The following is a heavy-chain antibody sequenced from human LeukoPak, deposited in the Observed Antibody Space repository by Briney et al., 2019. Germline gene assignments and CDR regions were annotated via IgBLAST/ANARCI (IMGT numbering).Heavy chain of an antibody. D-gene: IGHD6-13*01. V-gene: IGHV1-18*01. CDR2: ISAYNGNT. Sequence: ASVKVSCKASGYTFTSYGISWVRQAPGQGLEWMGWISAYNGNTNYAQKLQGRVTMTTDTSTSTAYMELRSLRSDDTAVYYCARVLANSGYSHSDYWGQGTLVTVSS. CDR1: GYTFTSYG. J-gene: IGHJ4*02. CDR3: ARVLANSGYSHSDY.